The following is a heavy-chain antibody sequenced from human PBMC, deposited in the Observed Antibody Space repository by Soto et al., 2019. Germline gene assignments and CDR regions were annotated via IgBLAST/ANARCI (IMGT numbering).Heavy chain of an antibody. D-gene: IGHD6-19*01. CDR1: GFSLSTSGVG. Sequence: QITLKESGPALVKPTQTLTLTCTFSGFSLSTSGVGVGWVRQPPGEAPEWLALIYWDDDRRYSPSLKSRLTINKDTSKNQVVLTMTNMDPVDTATYYCAHRGGNSGGYAYYFDYWGQGILVTVSS. J-gene: IGHJ4*02. V-gene: IGHV2-5*02. CDR2: IYWDDDR. CDR3: AHRGGNSGGYAYYFDY.